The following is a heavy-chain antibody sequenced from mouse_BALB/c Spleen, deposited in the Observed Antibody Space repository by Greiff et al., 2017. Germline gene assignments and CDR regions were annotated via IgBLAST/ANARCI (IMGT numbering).Heavy chain of an antibody. V-gene: IGHV5-6*01. D-gene: IGHD4-1*01. CDR3: ARHEANWYFDY. CDR2: ISSGGSYT. Sequence: EVKVVESGGDLVKPGGSLKLSCAASGFTFSSYGMSWVRQTPDKRLEWVATISSGGSYTYYPDSVKGRFTISRDNAKNTLYLQMSSLKSEDTAMYYCARHEANWYFDYWGQGTTLTVSS. CDR1: GFTFSSYG. J-gene: IGHJ2*01.